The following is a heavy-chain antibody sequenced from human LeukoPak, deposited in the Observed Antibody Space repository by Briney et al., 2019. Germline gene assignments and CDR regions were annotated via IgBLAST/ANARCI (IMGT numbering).Heavy chain of an antibody. J-gene: IGHJ5*02. V-gene: IGHV4-34*01. CDR2: INESGTT. CDR3: ARALMTLVRGVPRTTWFDP. D-gene: IGHD3-10*01. Sequence: SETLSLTCTVSGGSFSGYYCTWVRQAPGKGLEWIGEINESGTTNYNASLNNRVTISVDPSKSEFSLKMTSLTAADTAVFYCARALMTLVRGVPRTTWFDPWGQGTLVTVSS. CDR1: GGSFSGYY.